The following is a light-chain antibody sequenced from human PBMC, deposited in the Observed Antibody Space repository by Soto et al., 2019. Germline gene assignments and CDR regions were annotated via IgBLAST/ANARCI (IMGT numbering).Light chain of an antibody. CDR2: EVS. J-gene: IGLJ1*01. V-gene: IGLV2-14*01. Sequence: QSALTQPASVSGSPGQSITISCTGTSSDVGGYNYVSWYQQYPGKAPKLMIYEVSNRPSGVSNRFSGSKSGNTASLTISGLQAEDEADYYCNSYTSSSTLVFGTGTKLTVL. CDR1: SSDVGGYNY. CDR3: NSYTSSSTLV.